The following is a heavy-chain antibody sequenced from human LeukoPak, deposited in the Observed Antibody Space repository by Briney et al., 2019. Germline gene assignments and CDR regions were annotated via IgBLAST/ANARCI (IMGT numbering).Heavy chain of an antibody. CDR3: ARDHGDY. CDR1: GGSFSGYY. J-gene: IGHJ4*02. V-gene: IGHV4-34*01. Sequence: SETLSLTCAVYGGSFSGYYWSWIRQPPGKGLEWIGEINHSGSTNYNPSLKSRVTISVDTSKNQFSLKLSSVTAADTAVYYCARDHGDYWGQGTLVTVSS. CDR2: INHSGST.